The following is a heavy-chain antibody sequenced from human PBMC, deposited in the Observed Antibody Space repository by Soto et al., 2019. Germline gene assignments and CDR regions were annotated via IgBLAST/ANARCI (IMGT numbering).Heavy chain of an antibody. D-gene: IGHD2-2*02. CDR1: GGSISSGGYY. J-gene: IGHJ5*02. CDR2: IYYSGST. CDR3: ASKIVVVPAAILTGWFDP. Sequence: SETLSLTCTVSGGSISSGGYYWSWIRQHPGKGLEWIGYIYYSGSTYYNPSLKSRVTISVDTSKNQFSLKLSSVTAADTAVYYCASKIVVVPAAILTGWFDPWGQGTLVTVSS. V-gene: IGHV4-31*03.